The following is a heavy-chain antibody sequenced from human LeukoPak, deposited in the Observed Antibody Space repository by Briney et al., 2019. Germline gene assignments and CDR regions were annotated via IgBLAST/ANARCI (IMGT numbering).Heavy chain of an antibody. D-gene: IGHD4-17*01. V-gene: IGHV4-59*01. CDR1: GGSISSYY. CDR2: IYYSGST. J-gene: IGHJ4*02. CDR3: ARGDYGDYDEYYFDY. Sequence: SETLSLTCTVSGGSISSYYWSWIRQPPGKGLEWVGYIYYSGSTNYTPSLKSRVTISVDTSKNQFSLKLSSVTAADTAVYYCARGDYGDYDEYYFDYWGQGTLVTVSS.